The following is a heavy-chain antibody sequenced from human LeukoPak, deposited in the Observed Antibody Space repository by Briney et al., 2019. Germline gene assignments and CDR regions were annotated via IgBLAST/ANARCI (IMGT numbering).Heavy chain of an antibody. D-gene: IGHD2-8*01. V-gene: IGHV3-21*01. J-gene: IGHJ4*02. CDR1: GFTFSGYS. CDR2: INCSRDYV. CDR3: ASVGPGYCANGVCYAPFDY. Sequence: PGWALRLSCAASGFTFSGYSMDWVRQAPRKGVECVSSINCSRDYVYYADSVKGRFPISRDNAKNSLDLQMNSLRAEDTAVYYCASVGPGYCANGVCYAPFDYWGQGTLVTVSS.